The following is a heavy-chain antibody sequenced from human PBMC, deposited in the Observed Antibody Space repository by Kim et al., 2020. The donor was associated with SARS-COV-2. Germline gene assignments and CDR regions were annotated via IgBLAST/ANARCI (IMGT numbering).Heavy chain of an antibody. CDR1: GGSISSGGYY. CDR3: ARGPFSGPQRIPGTTAWFDP. Sequence: SQTLSLTCTVSGGSISSGGYYWSWIRQHPGKGLEWIGYIYYSGSTYYNPSLKSRVTISVDTSKNQFSLKLSSVTAADTAVYYCARGPFSGPQRIPGTTAWFDPWGQGTLVTVSS. D-gene: IGHD1-7*01. CDR2: IYYSGST. J-gene: IGHJ5*02. V-gene: IGHV4-31*03.